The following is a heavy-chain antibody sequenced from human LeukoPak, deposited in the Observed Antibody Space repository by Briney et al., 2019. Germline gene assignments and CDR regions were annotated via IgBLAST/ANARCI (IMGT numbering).Heavy chain of an antibody. Sequence: PSETLSLTCDVSGGSVRSYWWGWVRQPAGKGLEWLGRIYSTGSTRFNPSLKSRLTPSIDTSTNQFSLTLTSVTAADTAVYFCARQGYTVSYYFLDYWSQGTLVTVSS. J-gene: IGHJ4*02. V-gene: IGHV4-4*07. CDR1: GGSVRSYW. CDR3: ARQGYTVSYYFLDY. D-gene: IGHD1-26*01. CDR2: IYSTGST.